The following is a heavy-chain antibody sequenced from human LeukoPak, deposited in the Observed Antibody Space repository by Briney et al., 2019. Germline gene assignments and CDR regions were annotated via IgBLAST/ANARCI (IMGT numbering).Heavy chain of an antibody. CDR1: GVSVSSSNYY. CDR3: AIRRGKWDVNWFDP. J-gene: IGHJ5*02. V-gene: IGHV4-39*01. Sequence: TSETLSLTCTVFGVSVSSSNYYWAWFRQPPGKGLDWIGSLYFDGRTYYSPSLESRVTVSVDTSKNQIALKLTSVTAADTAVYYCAIRRGKWDVNWFDPWGAGTLVTVSS. D-gene: IGHD1-26*01. CDR2: LYFDGRT.